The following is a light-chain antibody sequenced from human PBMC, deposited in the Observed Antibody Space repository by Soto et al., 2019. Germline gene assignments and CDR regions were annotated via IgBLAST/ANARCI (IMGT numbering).Light chain of an antibody. CDR2: DVS. V-gene: IGKV3-11*01. CDR1: QSVSSY. J-gene: IGKJ2*01. Sequence: EIVLTQSPATLSLSPGERVTLSCRASQSVSSYLAWYQHKPGQAPRLLIYDVSNTATGIPARFRGSGSGTDFTLTISSLEPGDSAIYYCQLRTNCRYTFGQGTKLEI. CDR3: QLRTNCRYT.